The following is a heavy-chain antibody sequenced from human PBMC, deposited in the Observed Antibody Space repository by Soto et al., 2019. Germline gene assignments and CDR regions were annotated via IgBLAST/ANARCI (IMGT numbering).Heavy chain of an antibody. CDR2: IKQDGSEK. D-gene: IGHD6-13*01. J-gene: IGHJ4*02. CDR1: GFTFSDYW. CDR3: ARDHIALDY. V-gene: IGHV3-7*01. Sequence: PGGSLRLSCAASGFTFSDYWMSWVRHAPGKGLEWVANIKQDGSEKYYVDSVKGRFTISRDNAKNTVYLQMNSLRAEDTAVYYCARDHIALDYWGQGTQVPVSS.